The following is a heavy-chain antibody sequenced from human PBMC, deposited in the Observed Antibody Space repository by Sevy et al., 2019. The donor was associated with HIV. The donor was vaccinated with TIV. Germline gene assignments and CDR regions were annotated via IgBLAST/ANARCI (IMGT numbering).Heavy chain of an antibody. J-gene: IGHJ4*02. CDR1: GFTFSKYS. V-gene: IGHV3-23*01. CDR3: AREGCTKPHDY. D-gene: IGHD2-8*01. CDR2: LSFGCGEI. Sequence: GGSLRLSCAASGFTFSKYSMSWVRQPPGKGLEWVSTLSFGCGEINHADSVKGRFTISRDNSKSSVYLQMNNLRPEDTAVYYCAREGCTKPHDYWGQGTLDTVSS.